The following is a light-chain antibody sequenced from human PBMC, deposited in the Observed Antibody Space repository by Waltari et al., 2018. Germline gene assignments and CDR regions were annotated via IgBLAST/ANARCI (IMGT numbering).Light chain of an antibody. V-gene: IGLV1-40*01. Sequence: QSALTPPPSMSGAPGQRVTIPRTCSRPNIGPGHDVPWYQVFPGTAPKLLIYGNNNRPSGVPDRFSGSKSDTSASLAIGGLQAEDEADYYCQSFDIRLSGGVVFGGGTKVTVL. CDR2: GNN. CDR3: QSFDIRLSGGVV. J-gene: IGLJ3*02. CDR1: RPNIGPGHD.